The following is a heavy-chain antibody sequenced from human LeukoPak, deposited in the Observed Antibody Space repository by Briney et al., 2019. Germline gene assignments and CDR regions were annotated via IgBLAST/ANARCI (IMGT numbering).Heavy chain of an antibody. V-gene: IGHV4-34*01. CDR1: GGSFSGYY. CDR2: INHSGST. D-gene: IGHD2-21*02. Sequence: PSETLSLTCAVYGGSFSGYYWSWIRQPPGKGLEWIGEINHSGSTNYNPSLKSRVTISVDTSKNQFSLKLSSVTAADTAVYYCAREIVVVTVHNAFDIWGQGTMVTV. J-gene: IGHJ3*02. CDR3: AREIVVVTVHNAFDI.